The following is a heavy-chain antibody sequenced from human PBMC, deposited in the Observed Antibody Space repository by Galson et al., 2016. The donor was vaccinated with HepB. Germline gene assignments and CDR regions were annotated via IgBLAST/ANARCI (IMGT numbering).Heavy chain of an antibody. Sequence: SVKVSCKASGYTFTSYYMHWVRQGPGQGLEWMGTINPSGGNTGYAQKFQGRVSMTRDTSTSTVYMELSSLRSEDTAVYYCARSLILGTRGGVGAYWGQGTLVTVSS. CDR3: ARSLILGTRGGVGAY. D-gene: IGHD2-21*01. CDR2: INPSGGNT. V-gene: IGHV1-46*01. J-gene: IGHJ4*02. CDR1: GYTFTSYY.